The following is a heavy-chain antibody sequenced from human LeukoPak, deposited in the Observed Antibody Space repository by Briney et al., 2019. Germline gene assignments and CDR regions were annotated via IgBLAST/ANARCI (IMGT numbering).Heavy chain of an antibody. CDR2: INPSGGST. Sequence: GSSVKVSCKASGGTFSSYAISWVRQAPGQGLEWMGIINPSGGSTSYAQKFQGRVTMTRDTSTSTVYMELSSLRSEDTAVYYCARSPMLGGYCSGGSCYDGWRPIGYWGQGTLVTVSS. D-gene: IGHD2-15*01. V-gene: IGHV1-46*01. CDR1: GGTFSSYA. J-gene: IGHJ4*02. CDR3: ARSPMLGGYCSGGSCYDGWRPIGY.